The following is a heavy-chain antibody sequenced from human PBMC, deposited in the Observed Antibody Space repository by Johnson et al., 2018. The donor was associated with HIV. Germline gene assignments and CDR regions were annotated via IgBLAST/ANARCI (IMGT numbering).Heavy chain of an antibody. CDR2: IPYDGSNK. CDR1: GFTFSNYG. J-gene: IGHJ3*02. Sequence: QVQLVESGGGVVQPGRSLRLSCTASGFTFSNYGMHWVRQAPGKGLEWVAVIPYDGSNKYYADSVKGRFTISRDNSKSTLYVQMNSLRVEDTAVYYCARDAPNFFHSSGVRDDAFDIWGQGTMVTVSS. V-gene: IGHV3-30*03. D-gene: IGHD3-22*01. CDR3: ARDAPNFFHSSGVRDDAFDI.